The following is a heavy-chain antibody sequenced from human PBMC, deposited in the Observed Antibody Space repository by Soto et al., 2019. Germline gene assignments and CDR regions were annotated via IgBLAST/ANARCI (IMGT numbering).Heavy chain of an antibody. D-gene: IGHD2-15*01. V-gene: IGHV3-13*01. CDR1: GFAFSGFD. J-gene: IGHJ4*02. CDR2: IGTAGDT. Sequence: GGSLRLSCEASGFAFSGFDMHWVRQPTGKGLEWVSTIGTAGDTYYAVSVKGRFTISRDNAKNSLSLQMNSLRAGDTAVYFCARGQEVGAHFFDSWGQGTQVTVSS. CDR3: ARGQEVGAHFFDS.